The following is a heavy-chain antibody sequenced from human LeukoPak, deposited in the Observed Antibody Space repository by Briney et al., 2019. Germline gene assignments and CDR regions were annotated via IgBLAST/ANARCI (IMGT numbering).Heavy chain of an antibody. D-gene: IGHD3-16*01. J-gene: IGHJ6*02. CDR2: IKHDGSET. Sequence: SGGSLRLSCAASGFTFSNIWMSWVRQAPGKGLEWGANIKHDGSETNYVDSVKGRFTISRDNAKNSLHLQMNSLRVEDTAVYYCAKNGGPHGMDVWGQGTTVTVSS. V-gene: IGHV3-7*02. CDR3: AKNGGPHGMDV. CDR1: GFTFSNIW.